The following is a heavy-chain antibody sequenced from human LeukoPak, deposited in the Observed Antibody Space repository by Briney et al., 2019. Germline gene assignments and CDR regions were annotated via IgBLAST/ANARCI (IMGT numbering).Heavy chain of an antibody. J-gene: IGHJ5*02. Sequence: ASVKVSCKASGYTFTSYAMHWVRQAPGQRLEWMGWINAGNGNTKYSQKFQGRVTITRDTSASTAYMELSSLRSEDTAVYYCARTLTFYDFWSGYYTRAWFDPWGQGTLVTVSS. CDR3: ARTLTFYDFWSGYYTRAWFDP. CDR1: GYTFTSYA. V-gene: IGHV1-3*01. CDR2: INAGNGNT. D-gene: IGHD3-3*01.